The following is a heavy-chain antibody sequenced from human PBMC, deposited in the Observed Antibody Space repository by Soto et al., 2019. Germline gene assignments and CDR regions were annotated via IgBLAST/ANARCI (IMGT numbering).Heavy chain of an antibody. J-gene: IGHJ3*02. CDR3: ATGMKTYLILVPFDAIDI. CDR1: GYTLTELS. Sequence: ASVKVSCKVSGYTLTELSMHWVRQAPGKGLEWMGGFDPEDGETIYAQKFQGRVTMTEDTSTDTAYMELSGLRSEDTAVYYCATGMKTYLILVPFDAIDISGQGTMVTVS. CDR2: FDPEDGET. D-gene: IGHD3-10*01. V-gene: IGHV1-24*01.